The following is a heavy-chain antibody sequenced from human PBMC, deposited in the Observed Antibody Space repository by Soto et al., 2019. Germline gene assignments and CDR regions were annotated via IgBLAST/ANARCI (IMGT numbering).Heavy chain of an antibody. CDR3: TRSAISPYGGLIGPFDY. V-gene: IGHV1-3*05. CDR1: GYTFTAYA. CDR2: IKPANGNT. Sequence: QVQLAQSGAEERKPGASVKVSCEATGYTFTAYAMHWVRHAPGQRLEWMRWIKPANGNTKYSQKFQGRLTITIDTSANTMYMELCSLSTQETAMYYCTRSAISPYGGLIGPFDYWVQGNLVTVSS. J-gene: IGHJ4*02. D-gene: IGHD3-16*02.